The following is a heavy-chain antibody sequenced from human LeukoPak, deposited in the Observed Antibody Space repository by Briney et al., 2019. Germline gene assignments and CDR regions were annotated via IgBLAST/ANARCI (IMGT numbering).Heavy chain of an antibody. J-gene: IGHJ4*02. CDR2: IYSGGST. V-gene: IGHV3-66*01. CDR1: GFTVSSNY. D-gene: IGHD2-2*01. CDR3: VRGCSSTSCYPFDC. Sequence: GGSLRLSCAASGFTVSSNYMSWVRQAPGKGLEWVSVIYSGGSTYYADSVKGRFTISRDNARNTLYMQMNSLRAEDTAVYYCVRGCSSTSCYPFDCWGQGTLVTVSS.